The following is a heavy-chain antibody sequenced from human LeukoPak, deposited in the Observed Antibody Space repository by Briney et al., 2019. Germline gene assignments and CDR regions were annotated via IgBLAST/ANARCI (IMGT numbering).Heavy chain of an antibody. CDR1: GFTFSSYA. J-gene: IGHJ5*01. D-gene: IGHD6-13*01. CDR3: ARAYSSSWYDF. Sequence: GGSLRLSCAASGFTFSSYAMSWVRQAPGKGLEWVSGISSSGSGGSTYYADSVKGRSTISRDNSKNTLYLQINSVRAEDTAVYYCARAYSSSWYDFWGQGTLVTVSS. V-gene: IGHV3-23*01. CDR2: ISSSGSGGST.